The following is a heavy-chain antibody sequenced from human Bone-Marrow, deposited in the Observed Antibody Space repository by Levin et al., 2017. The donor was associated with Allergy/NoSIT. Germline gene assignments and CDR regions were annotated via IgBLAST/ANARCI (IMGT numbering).Heavy chain of an antibody. CDR1: GFIFSTYN. CDR2: ISSSGRYM. J-gene: IGHJ6*03. V-gene: IGHV3-21*01. D-gene: IGHD4-17*01. CDR3: AKDSRPSYGDYYYYMDV. Sequence: GGSLRLSCAASGFIFSTYNIHWVRQAPGKGLEWVSTISSSGRYMYYADSVKGRFTVSRDNADNSLSLQMNSLRAEDTAVYYCAKDSRPSYGDYYYYMDVWGRGTTVTVSS.